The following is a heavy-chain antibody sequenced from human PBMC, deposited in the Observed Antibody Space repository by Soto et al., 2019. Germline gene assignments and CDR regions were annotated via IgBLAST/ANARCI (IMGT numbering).Heavy chain of an antibody. CDR3: ARPKTIGAAAGKGWFDP. CDR2: IYYSGST. D-gene: IGHD6-13*01. V-gene: IGHV4-59*08. J-gene: IGHJ5*02. Sequence: SETLSLTCTVTGGSISTFLWNWIRQPPWKGLEWIGSIYYSGSTNYNPSLNSRVTISVDTSKNQFSLKLTSVTAADMAMYYCARPKTIGAAAGKGWFDPWGQGTLVTVSS. CDR1: GGSISTFL.